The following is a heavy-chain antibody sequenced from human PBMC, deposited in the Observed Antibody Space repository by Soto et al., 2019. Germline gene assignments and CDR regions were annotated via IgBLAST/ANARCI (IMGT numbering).Heavy chain of an antibody. D-gene: IGHD3-9*01. CDR3: ARVLFQGGGIFWPFDY. J-gene: IGHJ4*02. CDR1: GFTFSSYG. Sequence: QVQLVESGGGVVQPGRSLRLSCAASGFTFSSYGMHWVRQAPGKGLEWVAGIWYDGSNKYYADSVKGRFTISRDNSKNTLYLQMNSLRAEDTAVYYCARVLFQGGGIFWPFDYWGQGTLVTVSS. CDR2: IWYDGSNK. V-gene: IGHV3-33*01.